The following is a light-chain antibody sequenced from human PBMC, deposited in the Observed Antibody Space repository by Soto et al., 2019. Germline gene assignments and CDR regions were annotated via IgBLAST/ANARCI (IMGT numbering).Light chain of an antibody. CDR3: QKYNTAPYT. CDR2: KAS. J-gene: IGKJ5*01. CDR1: QTISSW. V-gene: IGKV1-5*03. Sequence: DIQMAQAPSTLSGHVRDSVTITCRASQTISSWLAWYQQKPGKAPKLLIYKASTLKSGVPSRFSGSGSGTEFTLTISSLQPDDFATYYCQKYNTAPYTFGQGTRLE.